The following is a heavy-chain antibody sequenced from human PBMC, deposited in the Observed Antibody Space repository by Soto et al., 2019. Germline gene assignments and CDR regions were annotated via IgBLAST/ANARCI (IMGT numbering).Heavy chain of an antibody. V-gene: IGHV3-23*01. CDR3: ARRSSSWYFDY. Sequence: EVQLLESGGGLVQPGGSLRLSCAASGFTFSSYAMNWVRQPPGKGLEWVSVISGSVGSTYNADSVKGRFTISSDNSQNTLNLQMNSLRAEDTAVYYCARRSSSWYFDYWGQGTLVTVSS. D-gene: IGHD6-13*01. CDR1: GFTFSSYA. J-gene: IGHJ4*02. CDR2: ISGSVGST.